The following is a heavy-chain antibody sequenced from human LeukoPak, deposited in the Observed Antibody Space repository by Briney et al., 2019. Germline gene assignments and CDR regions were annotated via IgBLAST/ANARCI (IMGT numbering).Heavy chain of an antibody. CDR2: ISSSSSYI. Sequence: MSGGSLRLSCEASGFTFSSFSINWVRQAPGKGLEWVSSISSSSSYIYYADSVKGRFTISRDNAKNSLYLQMKSLRAEDTAVYYCARDLVGGDYWGQGTLVTVSS. CDR1: GFTFSSFS. V-gene: IGHV3-21*01. CDR3: ARDLVGGDY. J-gene: IGHJ4*02. D-gene: IGHD3-16*01.